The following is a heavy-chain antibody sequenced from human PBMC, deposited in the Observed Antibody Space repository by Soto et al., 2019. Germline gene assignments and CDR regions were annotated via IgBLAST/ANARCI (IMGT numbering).Heavy chain of an antibody. CDR3: ARDLRRSNAGIDP. V-gene: IGHV4-4*02. J-gene: IGHJ5*02. CDR1: GGSIIMSNW. Sequence: QVQLQESGPGLVKPSGTLSLTCAVSGGSIIMSNWWRWVRRPPGKGLEWIGEVYHSGSTTYNPSLKSRVSISVDKSKNQFYLRLRAVTAADTAVYYCARDLRRSNAGIDPWGQGILVTVSS. CDR2: VYHSGST. D-gene: IGHD3-16*01.